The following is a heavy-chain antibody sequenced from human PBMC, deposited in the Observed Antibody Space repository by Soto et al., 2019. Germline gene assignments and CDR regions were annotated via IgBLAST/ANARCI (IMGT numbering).Heavy chain of an antibody. D-gene: IGHD2-15*01. J-gene: IGHJ3*02. Sequence: GGSLRLSCAASGFTFSSYAMHWVRQAPGKGLEYVSAISSNGGSTYYANSVKGRFTISRDNSKNTLYLQMGSLRAEDMAVYYCSRGFRYCSGGSCYDDAFDIWGQGTMVTVS. V-gene: IGHV3-64*01. CDR3: SRGFRYCSGGSCYDDAFDI. CDR1: GFTFSSYA. CDR2: ISSNGGST.